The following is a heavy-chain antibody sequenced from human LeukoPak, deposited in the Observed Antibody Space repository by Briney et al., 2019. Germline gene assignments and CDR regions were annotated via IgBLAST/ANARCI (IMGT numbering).Heavy chain of an antibody. J-gene: IGHJ4*02. Sequence: GSLRLSCAASGLTFRWYAMIWVRQPPGKGLEWIGSIYHSGSSYFYPSLESRVTISVDTSKNQFSLNLRSLTAADTAVYYCARGAIVGTRTPYYLDYWGQGTLVTVSS. D-gene: IGHD1-26*01. CDR2: IYHSGSS. CDR3: ARGAIVGTRTPYYLDY. V-gene: IGHV4-38-2*01. CDR1: GLTFRWYA.